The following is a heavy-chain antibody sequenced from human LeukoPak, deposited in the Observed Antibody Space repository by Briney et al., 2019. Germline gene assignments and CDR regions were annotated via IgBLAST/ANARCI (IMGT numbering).Heavy chain of an antibody. D-gene: IGHD2-15*01. Sequence: ASVKVSCKASGYTLTAYYLHWVRQAPGQGLEWMGRINPNSGGTTYAQKFQGRVTMTRDTSIGTAYMELSSLRSDDTAVYYCASQDRFSDYWGQGTLVTVSS. J-gene: IGHJ4*02. CDR2: INPNSGGT. V-gene: IGHV1-2*06. CDR1: GYTLTAYY. CDR3: ASQDRFSDY.